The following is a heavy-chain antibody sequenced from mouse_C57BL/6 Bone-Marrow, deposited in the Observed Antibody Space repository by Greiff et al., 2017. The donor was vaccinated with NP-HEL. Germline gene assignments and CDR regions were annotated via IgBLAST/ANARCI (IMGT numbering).Heavy chain of an antibody. V-gene: IGHV14-4*01. D-gene: IGHD1-1*01. CDR3: TPYYGSSPYYAMDY. CDR1: GFNIKDDY. J-gene: IGHJ4*01. CDR2: IDPENGDT. Sequence: VQLQQSAAELVRPGASVKLSCTASGFNIKDDYMHWVKQRPEQGLEWIGWIDPENGDTEYASKFQGKATITADTSSNTAYLQLSSLTSEDTAVYYCTPYYGSSPYYAMDYWGQGTSVTVSS.